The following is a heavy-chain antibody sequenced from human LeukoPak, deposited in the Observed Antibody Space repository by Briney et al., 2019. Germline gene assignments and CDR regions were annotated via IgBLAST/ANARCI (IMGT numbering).Heavy chain of an antibody. CDR2: ISGSGTST. J-gene: IGHJ4*02. D-gene: IGHD3-22*01. CDR3: AKVMYYYDSSGYPYFDY. Sequence: GGSLRPSCAASGFTFSTYAMNWVRQAPRKGLEWVSGISGSGTSTDYADSVKGRFTISRDNSENTLHLQMNSLRAEDTAVYYCAKVMYYYDSSGYPYFDYWGQGTLVTVSS. CDR1: GFTFSTYA. V-gene: IGHV3-23*01.